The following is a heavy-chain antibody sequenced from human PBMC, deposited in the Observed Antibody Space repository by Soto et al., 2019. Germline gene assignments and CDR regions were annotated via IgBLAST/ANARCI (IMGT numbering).Heavy chain of an antibody. CDR1: GVTFSSYY. J-gene: IGHJ4*02. V-gene: IGHV1-69*06. CDR2: IIPIFGTA. D-gene: IGHD3-3*01. Sequence: SLKGSCNASGVTFSSYYLSCVRQSPLQGLEWMGGIIPIFGTANYAQKFQGRVTITADKSTSTAYMELSSLRSEDTAVYYCASQSRYYDFWSGYYTFFYWGQGTLVTVSS. CDR3: ASQSRYYDFWSGYYTFFY.